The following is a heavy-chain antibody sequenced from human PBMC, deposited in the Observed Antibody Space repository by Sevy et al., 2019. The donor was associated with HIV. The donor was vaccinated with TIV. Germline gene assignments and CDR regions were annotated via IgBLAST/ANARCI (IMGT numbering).Heavy chain of an antibody. D-gene: IGHD6-6*01. V-gene: IGHV1-69*06. Sequence: ASVKVSCKASGGTFSSYAISWVRQAPGQGLEWMGGIIPIFGTANYAQKFQGRVTITADKSRSTAYMELSSLRSEDTAVYYCASPRVGSSSVPDAFDIWGQGTMVTVSS. CDR1: GGTFSSYA. CDR3: ASPRVGSSSVPDAFDI. CDR2: IIPIFGTA. J-gene: IGHJ3*02.